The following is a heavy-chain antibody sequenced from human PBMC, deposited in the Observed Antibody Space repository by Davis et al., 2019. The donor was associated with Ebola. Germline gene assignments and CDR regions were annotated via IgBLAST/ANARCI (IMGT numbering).Heavy chain of an antibody. Sequence: GGSLRLSCAASGFTFSSYGMHWVRQAPGKGLEWVAVIWYDGSNKYYADSVKGRFTISRDNSKNTLYLQMNSLRAEDTAVYYCARGLGYCSGGSCYPFYYYYGMDVWGQGTTVTVSS. J-gene: IGHJ6*02. CDR2: IWYDGSNK. CDR1: GFTFSSYG. CDR3: ARGLGYCSGGSCYPFYYYYGMDV. V-gene: IGHV3-33*08. D-gene: IGHD2-15*01.